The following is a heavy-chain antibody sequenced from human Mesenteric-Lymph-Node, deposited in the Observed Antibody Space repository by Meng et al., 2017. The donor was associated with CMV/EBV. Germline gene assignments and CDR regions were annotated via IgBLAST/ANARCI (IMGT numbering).Heavy chain of an antibody. CDR2: IIPIFGTA. V-gene: IGHV1-69*05. Sequence: SVKVSCKASGGTFSSYAISWVRQAPGQGLEWMGGIIPIFGTANYAQKFQGRVTITTDESTSTAYMELSSLRSEDTAVYYCARAYCSSTSCAMGYYYGMDVWDQGTTVTVSS. CDR1: GGTFSSYA. CDR3: ARAYCSSTSCAMGYYYGMDV. D-gene: IGHD2-2*01. J-gene: IGHJ6*02.